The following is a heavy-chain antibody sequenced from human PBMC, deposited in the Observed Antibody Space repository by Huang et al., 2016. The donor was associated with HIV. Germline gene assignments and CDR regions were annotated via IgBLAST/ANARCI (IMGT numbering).Heavy chain of an antibody. D-gene: IGHD6-19*01. Sequence: LQLQESGPGLVKSSETLSLICTVSGGSISRSSYYWGWIHQPPGKGPEWIGSIYYSGNTYYNPPRKSRVTISVDTSKNQFSLKVNSVTAADTAVYYCARHGRVAGHYYNNMDVWGRGTTVTVSS. CDR1: GGSISRSSYY. V-gene: IGHV4-39*01. CDR2: IYYSGNT. J-gene: IGHJ6*02. CDR3: ARHGRVAGHYYNNMDV.